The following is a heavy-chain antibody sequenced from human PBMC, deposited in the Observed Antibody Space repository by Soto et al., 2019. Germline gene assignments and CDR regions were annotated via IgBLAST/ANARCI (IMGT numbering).Heavy chain of an antibody. CDR1: GGTFSSYA. D-gene: IGHD2-2*01. CDR3: ARVGDCSSTSCRPLGAFDI. CDR2: IIPIFGTA. J-gene: IGHJ3*02. V-gene: IGHV1-69*13. Sequence: ASVKVSCKASGGTFSSYAISWVRQAPGQGLEWMGGIIPIFGTANYAQKFQGRVTITADESTSTAYMELSSLRSEDTAVYYCARVGDCSSTSCRPLGAFDIWGQGTMVTVS.